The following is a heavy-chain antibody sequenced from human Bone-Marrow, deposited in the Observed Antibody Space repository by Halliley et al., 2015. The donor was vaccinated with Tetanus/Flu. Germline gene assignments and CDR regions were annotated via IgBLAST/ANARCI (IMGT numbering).Heavy chain of an antibody. CDR3: ARDVNPYGMDV. V-gene: IGHV1-69*01. J-gene: IGHJ6*02. CDR2: IIPLYDTT. CDR1: GDIFSSSS. Sequence: QLVQSGAEVKKPGSSVKVSCKASGDIFSSSSIHRVRQAPGQGLEWMGGIIPLYDTTNYARQFQGRLTITADDSTRTAYMDLSSLTFDDTAVYYCARDVNPYGMDVWGQGTTVSVSS.